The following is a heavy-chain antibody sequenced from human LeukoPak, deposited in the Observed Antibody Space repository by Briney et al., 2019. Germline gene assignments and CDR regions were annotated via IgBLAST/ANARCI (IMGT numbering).Heavy chain of an antibody. V-gene: IGHV4-34*01. D-gene: IGHD3-3*01. CDR2: INHSGST. Sequence: SETLSLTCAVYGGSFSGYYWRWIRQPPGKGVEWIGEINHSGSTNYNPSLKSRVTISVDTSKNQFSLKLSSVTAADTAVYYCARGLRFLEWLSRGYMDVWGKGTTVTVSS. J-gene: IGHJ6*03. CDR1: GGSFSGYY. CDR3: ARGLRFLEWLSRGYMDV.